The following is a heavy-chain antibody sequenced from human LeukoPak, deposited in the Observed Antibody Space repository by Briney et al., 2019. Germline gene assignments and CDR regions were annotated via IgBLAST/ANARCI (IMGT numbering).Heavy chain of an antibody. Sequence: GGSLRLSCAASEFTFSNYWMSWVRQAPGKGLEWVANINQDGSKKYYVDSVKGRFAISRDNTKNSLHLQMSSLRADDTALYYCARDLSYWGLDFDYWGQGTLVTVSS. CDR1: EFTFSNYW. D-gene: IGHD7-27*01. J-gene: IGHJ4*02. CDR2: INQDGSKK. V-gene: IGHV3-7*01. CDR3: ARDLSYWGLDFDY.